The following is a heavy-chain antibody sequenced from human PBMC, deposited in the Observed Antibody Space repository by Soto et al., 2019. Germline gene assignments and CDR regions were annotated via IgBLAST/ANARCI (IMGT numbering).Heavy chain of an antibody. V-gene: IGHV5-51*01. CDR2: IYPGDSDT. CDR3: ARHRSAPSTGSYGSGSYYRPLYYYYGMDV. Sequence: ESLNIFFRGSGYSFNRYWIGLVRQMPGKGLEWMGIIYPGDSDTRYSPSFQGQVTISADKSISTAHLQWSSLKASDTAMYYCARHRSAPSTGSYGSGSYYRPLYYYYGMDVWGQGTTVTVSS. D-gene: IGHD3-10*01. J-gene: IGHJ6*02. CDR1: GYSFNRYW.